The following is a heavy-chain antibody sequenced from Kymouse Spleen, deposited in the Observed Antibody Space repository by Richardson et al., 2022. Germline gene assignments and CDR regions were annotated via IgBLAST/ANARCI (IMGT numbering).Heavy chain of an antibody. CDR3: ARHGTMVRGVIGYYYYYGMDV. J-gene: IGHJ6*02. CDR2: IYPGDSDT. CDR1: GYSFTSYW. V-gene: IGHV5-51*01. Sequence: EVQLVQSGAEVKKPGESLKISCKGSGYSFTSYWIGWVRQMPGKGLEWMGIIYPGDSDTRYSPSFQGQVTISADKSISTAYLQWSSLKASDTAMYYCARHGTMVRGVIGYYYYYGMDVWGQGTTVTVSS. D-gene: IGHD3-10*01.